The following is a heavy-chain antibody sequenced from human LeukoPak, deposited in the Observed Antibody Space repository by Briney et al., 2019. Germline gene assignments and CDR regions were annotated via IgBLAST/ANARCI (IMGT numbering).Heavy chain of an antibody. CDR2: ISAYNGNT. D-gene: IGHD2-2*01. CDR1: GYTFTSYG. CDR3: ASGFYCSSTSCYAYYFDY. J-gene: IGHJ4*02. V-gene: IGHV1-18*01. Sequence: GASVKVSCKASGYTFTSYGISWVRQAPGQGLEWMGWISAYNGNTNYAQKLQGRVTMTTDTSTSTAYMELRSLRSDDTAVYYCASGFYCSSTSCYAYYFDYWGQGTLVTVSS.